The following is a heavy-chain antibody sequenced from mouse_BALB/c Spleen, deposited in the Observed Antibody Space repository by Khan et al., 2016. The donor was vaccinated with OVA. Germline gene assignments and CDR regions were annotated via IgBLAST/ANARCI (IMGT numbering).Heavy chain of an antibody. J-gene: IGHJ2*01. V-gene: IGHV1S136*01. Sequence: EVQLQQSGPELVKPGASVKMSCKASGYTFTSYVMHWVKQKPGQGLEWIGYINFYNDGTRYNEKFKGKATLTSDNASSTAYMELRRLTSEDSAVYYCARIHYGSSLDYWGQGTTLTVSA. CDR1: GYTFTSYV. CDR2: INFYNDGT. CDR3: ARIHYGSSLDY. D-gene: IGHD1-1*01.